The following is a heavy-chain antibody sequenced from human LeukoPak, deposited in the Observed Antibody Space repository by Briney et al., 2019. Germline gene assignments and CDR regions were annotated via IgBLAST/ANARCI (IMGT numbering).Heavy chain of an antibody. Sequence: GGSLRLSCAASGFTFSSYGMHWVRQAPGKGLEWVAVISYDGSNKYYADSVKGRFTISRDNSKNTLYLQMNSLRAEDTAVYYCARDRYDSNTKSPFDYWGQGTLVTVSS. V-gene: IGHV3-30*03. CDR3: ARDRYDSNTKSPFDY. J-gene: IGHJ4*02. CDR1: GFTFSSYG. D-gene: IGHD3-22*01. CDR2: ISYDGSNK.